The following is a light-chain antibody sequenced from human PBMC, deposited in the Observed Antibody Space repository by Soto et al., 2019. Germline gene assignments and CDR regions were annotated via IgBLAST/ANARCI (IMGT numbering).Light chain of an antibody. Sequence: DIVLTQSPGTLSLSPGEGGNLSCRASESVNSRHLAWYQQKPGQAPRLLIYGTSNRATDIPDRFSGSGSGTDFTLSSRKLEPEDFAVYYCQQYGKSPRTFGQGTKVEIK. J-gene: IGKJ2*01. CDR3: QQYGKSPRT. CDR2: GTS. CDR1: ESVNSRH. V-gene: IGKV3-20*01.